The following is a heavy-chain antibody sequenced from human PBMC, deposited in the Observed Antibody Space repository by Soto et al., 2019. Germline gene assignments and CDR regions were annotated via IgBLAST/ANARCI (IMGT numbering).Heavy chain of an antibody. V-gene: IGHV3-66*01. Sequence: GGSLRLSCAAFGFTVSNDYMTWVRQAPGKGLEWVSLIYSGGNAYYAESVKGRFTISRDNSKNTLYLQMNSLRTEDTAVYYCTRAYCPIRVWGQGTTVTVSS. CDR1: GFTVSNDY. CDR3: TRAYCPIRV. J-gene: IGHJ6*01. D-gene: IGHD2-21*01. CDR2: IYSGGNA.